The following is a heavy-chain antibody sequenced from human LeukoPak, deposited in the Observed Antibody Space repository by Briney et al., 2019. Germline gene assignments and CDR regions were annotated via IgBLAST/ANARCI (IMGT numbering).Heavy chain of an antibody. D-gene: IGHD1-26*01. CDR3: ARHGSSPVRVGATVYYYYYYMDV. CDR1: GYSISSGYY. Sequence: SETLSLTCTVSGYSISSGYYWGWIRQPPGKGLEWIGSIYYSGSTYYNPSLKSRVTISVDTSKDQFSLKLSSVTAADTAVYYCARHGSSPVRVGATVYYYYYYMDVWGKGTTVTVSS. V-gene: IGHV4-38-2*02. CDR2: IYYSGST. J-gene: IGHJ6*03.